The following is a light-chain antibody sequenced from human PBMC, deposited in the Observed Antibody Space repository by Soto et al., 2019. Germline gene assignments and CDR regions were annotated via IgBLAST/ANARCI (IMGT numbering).Light chain of an antibody. CDR1: QSISSH. CDR2: AAS. J-gene: IGKJ5*01. Sequence: DIQMTQSPSSLSASIGDRITITCRASQSISSHLDWFQQKPGQAPKLLIYAASSLQSGVPSRFSGSGSGTDFTLTISSLQPEDFATYYCQQSYSNSITFGQGTRLEIK. V-gene: IGKV1-39*01. CDR3: QQSYSNSIT.